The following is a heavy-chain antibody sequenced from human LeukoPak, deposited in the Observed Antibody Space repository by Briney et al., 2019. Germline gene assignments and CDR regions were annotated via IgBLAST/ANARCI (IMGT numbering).Heavy chain of an antibody. V-gene: IGHV5-51*01. CDR1: GYSFTSYW. CDR2: IYPGDSDT. J-gene: IGHJ4*02. Sequence: GESLKISCEGSGYSFTSYWIGGGRQLPGKGLEWMGIIYPGDSDTRYSPSFQGQVTISADKSISTAYLQWSSLKASDTAMYCCARITGTTLDYWGQGTLVTVSS. CDR3: ARITGTTLDY. D-gene: IGHD1-7*01.